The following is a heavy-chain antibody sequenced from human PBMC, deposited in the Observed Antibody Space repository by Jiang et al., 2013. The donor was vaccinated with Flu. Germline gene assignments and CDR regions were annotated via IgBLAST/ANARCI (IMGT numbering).Heavy chain of an antibody. V-gene: IGHV3-23*01. CDR1: GFTFNSYA. J-gene: IGHJ4*02. CDR2: ISGSGSST. D-gene: IGHD2-21*02. CDR3: AKDPRYCGGDCNLSTRTSGFDY. Sequence: VQLLESGGGLVQPGGSLRLSCAASGFTFNSYAMNWVRQAPGKGLEWVSGISGSGSSTYYADSVKGRFTISRDNSKNTLYLQMNSLRAEDTAVYYCAKDPRYCGGDCNLSTRTSGFDYWAREPWSPSPQ.